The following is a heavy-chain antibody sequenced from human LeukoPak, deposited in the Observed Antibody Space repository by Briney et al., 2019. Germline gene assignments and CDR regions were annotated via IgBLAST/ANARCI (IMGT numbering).Heavy chain of an antibody. Sequence: ASVNVSCKASGVTFSSYAISWVRQAPGQGLEWMGGIIPIFGTANYAQKFQGRVTITADKSTSTAYMELSSLRSEDTAVYYCASGSYRTYYYYYYMDVWGKGTTVTVSS. D-gene: IGHD1-26*01. CDR3: ASGSYRTYYYYYYMDV. CDR2: IIPIFGTA. CDR1: GVTFSSYA. J-gene: IGHJ6*03. V-gene: IGHV1-69*06.